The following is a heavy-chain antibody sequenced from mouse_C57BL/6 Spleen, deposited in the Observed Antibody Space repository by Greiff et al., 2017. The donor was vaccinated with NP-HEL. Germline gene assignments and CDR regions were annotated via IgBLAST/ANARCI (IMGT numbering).Heavy chain of an antibody. J-gene: IGHJ2*01. CDR3: ARGGQSSGYPLFDY. CDR1: GYTFTSYW. V-gene: IGHV1-55*01. CDR2: IYPGSGST. D-gene: IGHD3-2*02. Sequence: QVQLQQPGAELVKPGASVKMSCKASGYTFTSYWITWVKQRPGQGLEWIGDIYPGSGSTNYNEKFKSKATLTVDTSSSTAYMLLSSLTSEDSAVYFCARGGQSSGYPLFDYWGQGTTLTVSS.